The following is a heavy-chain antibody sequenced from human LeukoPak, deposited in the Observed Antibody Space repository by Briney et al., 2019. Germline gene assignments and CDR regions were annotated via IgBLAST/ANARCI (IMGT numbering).Heavy chain of an antibody. J-gene: IGHJ5*02. CDR3: ARHDAISRGRNWVDP. Sequence: PGESLKISCKGSGYSFTSYWIGWVRQMPGKGLEWMGIIYPGDSDTRYSPSFQGQVTISADKSISTAYLQWSSLKASDTAIYHCARHDAISRGRNWVDPWGQGTRVTVSS. V-gene: IGHV5-51*01. D-gene: IGHD2-2*01. CDR2: IYPGDSDT. CDR1: GYSFTSYW.